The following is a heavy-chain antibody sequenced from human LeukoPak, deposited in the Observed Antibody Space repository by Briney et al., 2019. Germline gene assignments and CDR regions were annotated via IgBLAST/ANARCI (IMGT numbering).Heavy chain of an antibody. CDR2: IFYSGST. D-gene: IGHD2-15*01. V-gene: IGHV4-39*07. CDR3: ARVIGYCSGGSCYPGYYYYYMDV. CDR1: SGSISTSNYY. J-gene: IGHJ6*03. Sequence: SETLFLICTVSSGSISTSNYYWGWVRQPPGKALEWIGNIFYSGSTYYSPSLKSRVTISLDTSRNQFSLKLSSVTAADTAVYYCARVIGYCSGGSCYPGYYYYYMDVWGKGTTVTVSS.